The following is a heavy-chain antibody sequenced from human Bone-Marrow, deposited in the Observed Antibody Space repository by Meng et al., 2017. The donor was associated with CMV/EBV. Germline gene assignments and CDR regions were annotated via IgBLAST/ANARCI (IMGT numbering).Heavy chain of an antibody. D-gene: IGHD2-2*02. Sequence: GESLKISCAASGFTFSSSWMSWVRQAPGKGLEWVSIIYSGGSTYYADSVKGRFTISRDNAKNSLYLQMNSLRAEDTAVYYCAREIVVVPAAIYYYYGMDVWGQGTTVTVSS. V-gene: IGHV3-48*03. CDR3: AREIVVVPAAIYYYYGMDV. CDR2: IYSGGST. CDR1: GFTFSSSW. J-gene: IGHJ6*02.